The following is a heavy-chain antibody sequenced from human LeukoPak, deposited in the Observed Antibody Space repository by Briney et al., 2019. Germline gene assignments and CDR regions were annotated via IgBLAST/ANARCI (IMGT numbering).Heavy chain of an antibody. Sequence: SETLSLTCTVSAYSISDGWVWGMIRQPPGKGLEWIGSIYHSGTTYYNPSLKSRVTMSVDTSNNQFSLKLTSVTAADTAMYYCSRLSHVAGAPKVSWFDPWGQGTLVAVSS. D-gene: IGHD1-26*01. CDR2: IYHSGTT. J-gene: IGHJ5*02. CDR3: SRLSHVAGAPKVSWFDP. V-gene: IGHV4-38-2*02. CDR1: AYSISDGWV.